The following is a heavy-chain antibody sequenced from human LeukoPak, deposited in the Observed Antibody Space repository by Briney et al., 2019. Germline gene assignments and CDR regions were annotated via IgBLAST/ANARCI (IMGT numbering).Heavy chain of an antibody. Sequence: GGSLRLSCAASGFNFTAFAMTWVRQVPGKGLEWVSVISDSGVIAYYADSVKGRFTISRDNAKNTLYLQMNSLRAEDTAVYYCARVRDGDNYMDYFDYWGQGTLVTVSS. CDR2: ISDSGVIA. CDR3: ARVRDGDNYMDYFDY. J-gene: IGHJ4*02. V-gene: IGHV3-23*01. D-gene: IGHD5-24*01. CDR1: GFNFTAFA.